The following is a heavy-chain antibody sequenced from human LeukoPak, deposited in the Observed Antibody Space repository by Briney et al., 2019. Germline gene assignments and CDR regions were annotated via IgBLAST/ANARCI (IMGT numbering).Heavy chain of an antibody. Sequence: GGSLRLSCAASGFTFSSYWMHWVRQAPGKGLVWVSRINSDGSSTSYADSVKGRFTISRDNAKNTLYLQMNSLRAEDTAVYYCARVFGITIFGVANDAFDIWGQGTMVTVSS. D-gene: IGHD3-3*01. CDR3: ARVFGITIFGVANDAFDI. CDR2: INSDGSST. J-gene: IGHJ3*02. CDR1: GFTFSSYW. V-gene: IGHV3-74*01.